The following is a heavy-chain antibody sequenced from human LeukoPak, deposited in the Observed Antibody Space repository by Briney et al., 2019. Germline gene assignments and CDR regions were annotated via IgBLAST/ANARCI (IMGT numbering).Heavy chain of an antibody. CDR3: AKETSSGNFVTIDC. J-gene: IGHJ4*02. CDR1: GFTFSSYV. CDR2: ITGAGGGT. D-gene: IGHD1-26*01. V-gene: IGHV3-23*01. Sequence: GGSLRLSCAASGFTFSSYVMSWVRQAPGKGLEWVSAITGAGGGTNYAESVKGRFTISRDNSKNTLYLQMNSLRAEDTAVYYCAKETSSGNFVTIDCWGQGTLVTVSS.